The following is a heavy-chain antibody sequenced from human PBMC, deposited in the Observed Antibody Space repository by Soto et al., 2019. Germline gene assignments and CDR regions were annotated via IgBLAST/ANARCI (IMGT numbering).Heavy chain of an antibody. CDR2: ISAYNGNT. V-gene: IGHV1-18*01. CDR3: ARDAATVTSPGYYYYYSDL. Sequence: QVPLVQSGAEVKKPGASVKVSCKASGYTFTSYGISWVRQAPGQGLEWMGWISAYNGNTNYAQKLQGRVTMTTDTATSIAYRELRSLRSDETAVYYCARDAATVTSPGYYYYYSDLWGKGTTVTVA. D-gene: IGHD4-17*01. CDR1: GYTFTSYG. J-gene: IGHJ6*03.